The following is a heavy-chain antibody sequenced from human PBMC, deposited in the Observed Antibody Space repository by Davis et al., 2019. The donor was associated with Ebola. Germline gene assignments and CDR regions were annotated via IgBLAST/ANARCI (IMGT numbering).Heavy chain of an antibody. CDR1: GYTFTSYD. V-gene: IGHV1-8*01. CDR3: ARDYDFWSGYSYYYYGMDV. J-gene: IGHJ6*02. Sequence: ASVKVSCKASGYTFTSYDINWVRQATGQGLEWMGWMNPNSGNTGYAQKFQGRVTITADESTSTAYMELSSLRSEDTAVYYCARDYDFWSGYSYYYYGMDVWGQGTTVTVSS. CDR2: MNPNSGNT. D-gene: IGHD3-3*01.